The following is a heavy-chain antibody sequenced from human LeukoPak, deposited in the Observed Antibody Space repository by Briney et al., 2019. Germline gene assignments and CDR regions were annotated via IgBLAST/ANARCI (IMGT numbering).Heavy chain of an antibody. CDR3: ARSTITMAEHYFDY. CDR2: IIPIFGTA. Sequence: GASVKVSCKASGYTFTSYGISWVRQAPGQGLEWMGGIIPIFGTANYAQKFQGRVTITADESTSTAYMELSSLRSEDTAVYYCARSTITMAEHYFDYWGQGTLVTVSS. V-gene: IGHV1-69*13. CDR1: GYTFTSYG. J-gene: IGHJ4*02. D-gene: IGHD3-10*01.